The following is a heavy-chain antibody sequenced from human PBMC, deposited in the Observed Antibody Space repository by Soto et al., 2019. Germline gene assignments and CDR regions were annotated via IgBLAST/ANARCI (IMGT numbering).Heavy chain of an antibody. Sequence: SETLSLPYTVSGGSVSSYYWSWIRQSPGKGLEWIGYVYYSGSTKYRPSLKSRVTISVDTSKNQFSLKVSSATAADTAVYYCARHSNRNYGLYYFDYWGLGALVTVSS. CDR2: VYYSGST. V-gene: IGHV4-59*08. J-gene: IGHJ4*02. CDR1: GGSVSSYY. D-gene: IGHD4-4*01. CDR3: ARHSNRNYGLYYFDY.